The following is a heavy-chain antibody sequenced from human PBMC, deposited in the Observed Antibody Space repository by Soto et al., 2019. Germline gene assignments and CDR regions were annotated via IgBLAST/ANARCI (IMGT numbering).Heavy chain of an antibody. J-gene: IGHJ6*03. Sequence: WGSLRLSCAASGFTFSSYGMHWVRQAPGKGLEWVAVIWYDGSNKYYADSVKGRFTISRDNSKNTLYLQMNSLRAEDTAVYYCARNPTLRYFDWFSMDVWGKGTTVTVSS. CDR2: IWYDGSNK. CDR3: ARNPTLRYFDWFSMDV. CDR1: GFTFSSYG. V-gene: IGHV3-33*01. D-gene: IGHD3-9*01.